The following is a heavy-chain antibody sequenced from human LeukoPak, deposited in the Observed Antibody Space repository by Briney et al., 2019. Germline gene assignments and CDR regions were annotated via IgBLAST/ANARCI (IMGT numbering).Heavy chain of an antibody. V-gene: IGHV4-61*02. CDR2: IYTSGST. CDR3: ARGLPCYSSSCVFDY. Sequence: SETLSLTCTVSGGSISSGSYYWSWIRQPAGKGLEWIGRIYTSGSTNYNPSLKSRVTISVDTSKNQFSLKLSSVTAADTAVYYCARGLPCYSSSCVFDYWGQGTLVTVSS. J-gene: IGHJ4*02. D-gene: IGHD6-13*01. CDR1: GGSISSGSYY.